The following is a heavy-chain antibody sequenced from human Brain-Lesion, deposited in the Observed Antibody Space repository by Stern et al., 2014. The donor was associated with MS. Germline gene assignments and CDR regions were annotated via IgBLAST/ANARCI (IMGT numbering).Heavy chain of an antibody. CDR3: AISSSRYYFDS. Sequence: VQLVESGGTLVKPGGALRLSCAASGFIFSDCYINWIRQAPGQGLEWVSYISTTASNIDYADSVKGRFTISRDNTKNSLFLLMSSLRAEDTAVYYCAISSSRYYFDSWGLGTLVTVSS. D-gene: IGHD2-2*01. V-gene: IGHV3-11*01. CDR1: GFIFSDCY. J-gene: IGHJ4*02. CDR2: ISTTASNI.